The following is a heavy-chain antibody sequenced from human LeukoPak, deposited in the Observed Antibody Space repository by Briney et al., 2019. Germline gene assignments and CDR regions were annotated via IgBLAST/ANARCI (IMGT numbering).Heavy chain of an antibody. D-gene: IGHD3-22*01. V-gene: IGHV4-39*07. J-gene: IGHJ4*02. CDR1: GGSISSSSYY. CDR2: IYYSGST. Sequence: SETLSLTCTVSGGSISSSSYYWGWIRQPPGKGLEWIGSIYYSGSTYYNPSLKSRVTISVDTSKNQFSLKLSSVTAADTAVYYCARVRSSSGYSFDYWGQGTLVTVSS. CDR3: ARVRSSSGYSFDY.